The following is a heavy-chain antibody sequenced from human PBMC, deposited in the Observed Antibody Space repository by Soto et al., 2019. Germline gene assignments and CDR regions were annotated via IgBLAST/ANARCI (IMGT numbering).Heavy chain of an antibody. D-gene: IGHD4-17*01. J-gene: IGHJ4*02. CDR1: GHIFSDYG. Sequence: QVQAMQSGAEVKKPGDSVKVSCKTSGHIFSDYGINWVRQAPGQGLEWMGWISGYSGNANLAQKFQGRVTMTTDKSTRTAYMELRRLRSDDTAVYYCAKRTSGTTWGESDYWGQGTLVTVSS. V-gene: IGHV1-18*04. CDR3: AKRTSGTTWGESDY. CDR2: ISGYSGNA.